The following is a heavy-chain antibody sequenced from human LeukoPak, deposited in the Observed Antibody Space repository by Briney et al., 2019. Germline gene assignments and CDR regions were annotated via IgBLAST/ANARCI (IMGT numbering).Heavy chain of an antibody. CDR1: GFTFSSYG. Sequence: PGRSLRLSCAASGFTFSSYGMHWVRQAPGKGLEWVAVIWYDGSNKYYADSMKGRFTISRDNSKNTLYLQMNSLRAEDTAVYYCARDSSGWYDLSFFDYWGQGTLVTVSS. D-gene: IGHD6-19*01. V-gene: IGHV3-33*01. J-gene: IGHJ4*02. CDR2: IWYDGSNK. CDR3: ARDSSGWYDLSFFDY.